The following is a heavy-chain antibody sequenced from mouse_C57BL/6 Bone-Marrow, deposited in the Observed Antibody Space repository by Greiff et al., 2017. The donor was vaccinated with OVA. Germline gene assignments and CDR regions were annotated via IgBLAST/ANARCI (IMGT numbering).Heavy chain of an antibody. CDR1: GYTFTSYW. CDR3: ARRGGGITTLVAHWYFDV. Sequence: QVQLQQPGAELVKPGASVKLSCKASGYTFTSYWMHWVKQRPGQGLEWIGMIHPNSGSTNYNEKFKSKATLTVDKSSSTAYMQLSSLTSEDSAVYYCARRGGGITTLVAHWYFDVWGTGTTVTVSS. D-gene: IGHD1-1*01. V-gene: IGHV1-64*01. CDR2: IHPNSGST. J-gene: IGHJ1*03.